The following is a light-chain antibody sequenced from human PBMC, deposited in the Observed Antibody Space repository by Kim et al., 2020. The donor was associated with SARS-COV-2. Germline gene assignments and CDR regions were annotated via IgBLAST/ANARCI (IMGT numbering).Light chain of an antibody. V-gene: IGLV3-1*01. CDR2: QDS. CDR1: KLGDKY. Sequence: VSPGQTASITCSGGKLGDKYACWYQQKPGQSPVLVIYQDSKRPSGIPERFSGSNSGNTATLTISGTQAMDEADYYCQAWDSSTDYVFGTGTKVTVL. J-gene: IGLJ1*01. CDR3: QAWDSSTDYV.